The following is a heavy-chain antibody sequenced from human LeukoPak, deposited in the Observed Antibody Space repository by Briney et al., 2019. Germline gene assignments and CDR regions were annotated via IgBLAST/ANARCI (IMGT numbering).Heavy chain of an antibody. CDR3: AKPTGYGSGSYYRPDAFDI. Sequence: PGGSLRLSCAASGFTFDDYAMHWVRHAPGKGLEGVSGISWNSGSIGYADSVKGRFTISRDNAKNSLYLQMNSLRAEDTALYYCAKPTGYGSGSYYRPDAFDIWGQGTMVTVSS. J-gene: IGHJ3*02. D-gene: IGHD3-10*01. V-gene: IGHV3-9*01. CDR2: ISWNSGSI. CDR1: GFTFDDYA.